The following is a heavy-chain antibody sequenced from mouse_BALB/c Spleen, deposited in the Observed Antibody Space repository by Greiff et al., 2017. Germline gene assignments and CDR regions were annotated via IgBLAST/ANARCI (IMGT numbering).Heavy chain of an antibody. CDR3: ASMKGAYYRYTWFAY. CDR1: GFTFSDYY. D-gene: IGHD2-14*01. V-gene: IGHV5-4*02. J-gene: IGHJ3*01. CDR2: ISDGGSYT. Sequence: EVQVVESGGGLVKPGGSLKLSCAASGFTFSDYYMYWVRQTPEKRLEWVATISDGGSYTYYPDSVKGRFTISRDNAKNNLYLQMSSLKSEDTAMYYCASMKGAYYRYTWFAYWGQGTLVTVSA.